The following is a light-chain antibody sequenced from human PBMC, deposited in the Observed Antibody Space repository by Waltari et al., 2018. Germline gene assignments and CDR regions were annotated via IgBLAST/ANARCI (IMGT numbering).Light chain of an antibody. CDR3: LQRNNWPWT. J-gene: IGKJ1*01. Sequence: EIVMTQSPATLSLSPGERATLSCRASQSVSSNLAWYQQKPGQAPKFLSYGASSRATGIPDRFSGSGSGTDFTLTISSLEPEDVAVYYCLQRNNWPWTFGQGTKVEIK. CDR1: QSVSSN. CDR2: GAS. V-gene: IGKV3-15*01.